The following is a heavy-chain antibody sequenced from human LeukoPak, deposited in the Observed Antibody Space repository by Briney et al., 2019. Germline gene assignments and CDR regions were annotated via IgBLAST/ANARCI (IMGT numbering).Heavy chain of an antibody. Sequence: GGSLRLSCAASGFTFSSYSMNWVRQAPGKGLEWVSSISSSSSYIYYADSVKGRFTISRDNAKNSLYLQMNSLRAEDTAVYYCAREGGTHSSSWYVGPELNWFDPWGQGTLVTVSS. CDR3: AREGGTHSSSWYVGPELNWFDP. CDR2: ISSSSSYI. V-gene: IGHV3-21*01. CDR1: GFTFSSYS. D-gene: IGHD6-13*01. J-gene: IGHJ5*02.